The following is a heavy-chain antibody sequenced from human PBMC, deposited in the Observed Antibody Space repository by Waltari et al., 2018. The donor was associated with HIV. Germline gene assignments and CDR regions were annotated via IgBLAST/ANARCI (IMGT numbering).Heavy chain of an antibody. J-gene: IGHJ6*02. CDR1: GFTFSSYW. V-gene: IGHV3-74*01. D-gene: IGHD3-22*01. Sequence: EVQLVESGGGLVQPGGSLRLSCAASGFTFSSYWMHWVRQAPGKGLVWGARINSGGSSTSYADAVKGRCTIARDNAKNTLHLQMNSLRAEDTAVYYCARQRATYYYDSSGYPYYYYYCMDVWGQGTTVTVSS. CDR3: ARQRATYYYDSSGYPYYYYYCMDV. CDR2: INSGGSST.